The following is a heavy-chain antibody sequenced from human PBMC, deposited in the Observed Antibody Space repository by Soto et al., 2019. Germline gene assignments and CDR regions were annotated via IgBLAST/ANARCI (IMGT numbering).Heavy chain of an antibody. J-gene: IGHJ1*01. CDR1: GFTFSSYG. CDR2: ISYDGSNK. D-gene: IGHD3-22*01. Sequence: GSLRLSCAASGFTFSSYGMHWVRQAPGKGLEWVAVISYDGSNKYYADSVKGRFTISRDNSKNTLYLQMNSLRAEDTAVYYCAKDSLLGYYYDSSGSKYFQHWGQGTLVTVSS. CDR3: AKDSLLGYYYDSSGSKYFQH. V-gene: IGHV3-30*18.